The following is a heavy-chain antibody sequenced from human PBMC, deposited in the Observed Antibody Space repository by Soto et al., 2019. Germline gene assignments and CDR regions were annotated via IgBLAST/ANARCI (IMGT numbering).Heavy chain of an antibody. V-gene: IGHV3-7*03. D-gene: IGHD6-19*01. CDR2: IKQDGSEK. Sequence: GGSLRLSCAASGFTFSSYWMSWVRQAPGKGLEWVANIKQDGSEKYYVDSVKGRFTISRDNAKNSLYLQMNSLRAEDTALYYCARADSSGWYSLDAFDIWGQGTMVTVSS. CDR1: GFTFSSYW. CDR3: ARADSSGWYSLDAFDI. J-gene: IGHJ3*02.